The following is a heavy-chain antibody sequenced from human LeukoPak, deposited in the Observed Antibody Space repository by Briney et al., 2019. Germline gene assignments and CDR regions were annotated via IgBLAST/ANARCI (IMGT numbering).Heavy chain of an antibody. V-gene: IGHV3-30*02. CDR1: GFTFGGYG. Sequence: GGSMRLSCAASGFTFGGYGMHLVRQAPCKVLEWVTFIQYDGNLELYADSVKGRFTISRDNSKNTLYLQMNSLRPEDTAVYYCVKDQAHEWGQGTLVTVSS. CDR3: VKDQAHE. CDR2: IQYDGNLE. D-gene: IGHD6-6*01. J-gene: IGHJ4*02.